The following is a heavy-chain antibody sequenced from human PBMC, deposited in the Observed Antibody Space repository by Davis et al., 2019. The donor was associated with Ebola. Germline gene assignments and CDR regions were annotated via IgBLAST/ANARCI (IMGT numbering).Heavy chain of an antibody. V-gene: IGHV3-7*03. J-gene: IGHJ5*02. D-gene: IGHD2-2*01. CDR2: IKQDGSEK. CDR3: ARDTTVVVPAARYNWFDP. CDR1: GFTFSSYW. Sequence: PGGSLRLSCAASGFTFSSYWMSWVRQAPGKGLEWVANIKQDGSEKYYVDSVKGRFTISRDNAKNSLYLQMNSLRAEDTAVYYCARDTTVVVPAARYNWFDPWGQGTLVTVSS.